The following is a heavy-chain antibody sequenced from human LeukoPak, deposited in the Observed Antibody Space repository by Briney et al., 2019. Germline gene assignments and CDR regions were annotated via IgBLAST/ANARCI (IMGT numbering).Heavy chain of an antibody. J-gene: IGHJ4*02. Sequence: SQTLSRTCTVSDDSISSVGYYWTWIRQYPGRGLEWIGYIHYSGNTYYNPSLKSRVTISVDTSKNHFSLRLSSVTAADTAVYYCASGNGYYYRYFDYWGQGTLVTVSS. CDR1: DDSISSVGYY. D-gene: IGHD3-22*01. V-gene: IGHV4-31*03. CDR2: IHYSGNT. CDR3: ASGNGYYYRYFDY.